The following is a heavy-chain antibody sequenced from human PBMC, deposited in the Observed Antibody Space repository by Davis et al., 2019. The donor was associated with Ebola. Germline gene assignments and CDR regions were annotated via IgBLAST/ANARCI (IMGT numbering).Heavy chain of an antibody. CDR2: IYSGGST. J-gene: IGHJ3*02. V-gene: IGHV3-66*01. Sequence: GESLKISCAASGFTVSSNYMSWVRQAPGKGLEWVSVIYSGGSTYYADSVKGRFTISRDNSKNTLYLQMNSLRAEDTAVYYCARDLEGSGYDGNDAFDIWGQGTMVTVSS. CDR3: ARDLEGSGYDGNDAFDI. D-gene: IGHD5-12*01. CDR1: GFTVSSNY.